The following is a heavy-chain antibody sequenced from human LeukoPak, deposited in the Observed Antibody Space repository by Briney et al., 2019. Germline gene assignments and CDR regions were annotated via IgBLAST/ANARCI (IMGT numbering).Heavy chain of an antibody. D-gene: IGHD2-2*01. Sequence: GASVKVSCKASGYTLTSYGISWVRQAPGQGLEWMGWISAYNGNTNYAQKLQGRVTMTTDTSTSTAYMELRSLRSDDTAVYYCARVVPAAIYLNYYYYYMDVWGKGTTVTVSS. CDR1: GYTLTSYG. J-gene: IGHJ6*03. V-gene: IGHV1-18*01. CDR3: ARVVPAAIYLNYYYYYMDV. CDR2: ISAYNGNT.